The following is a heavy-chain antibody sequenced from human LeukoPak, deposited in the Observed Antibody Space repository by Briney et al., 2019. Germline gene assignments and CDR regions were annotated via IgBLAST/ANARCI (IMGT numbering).Heavy chain of an antibody. CDR2: FDPEDGET. CDR3: ATEITMVRGVIITTDYFDY. J-gene: IGHJ4*02. CDR1: GYTLTELS. D-gene: IGHD3-10*01. V-gene: IGHV1-24*01. Sequence: ASVEVSCKVSGYTLTELSMHWVRQAPGKGLEWMGGFDPEDGETIYAQKFQGRVTMTEDTSTDTAYMELSSLRSEDTAVYYCATEITMVRGVIITTDYFDYWGQGTLVTVSS.